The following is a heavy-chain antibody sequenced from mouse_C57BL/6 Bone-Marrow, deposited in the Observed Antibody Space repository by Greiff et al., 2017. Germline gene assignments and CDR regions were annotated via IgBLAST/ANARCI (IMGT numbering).Heavy chain of an antibody. Sequence: QVQLQQPGAELVKPGASVKLSCKASGYTFTSYWMHWVKQRPGQGLEWIGMIHPNSGSTNYNEKFKSKATLTVDKSSSTAYMQLSSLTSEDSAVYYCAREVGREITTVVAPDYWGQGTTLTVSS. J-gene: IGHJ2*01. CDR3: AREVGREITTVVAPDY. CDR2: IHPNSGST. CDR1: GYTFTSYW. V-gene: IGHV1-64*01. D-gene: IGHD1-1*01.